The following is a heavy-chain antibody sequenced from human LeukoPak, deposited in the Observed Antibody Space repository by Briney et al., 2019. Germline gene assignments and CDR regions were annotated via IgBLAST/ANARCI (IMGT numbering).Heavy chain of an antibody. D-gene: IGHD4-17*01. J-gene: IGHJ4*02. CDR2: ISSSSSYI. CDR1: GFTFNSYS. CDR3: ARDCGDYAGRVPSDY. Sequence: GGSLRLSCAASGFTFNSYSMNWVRQAPGKGLVWVSSISSSSSYIYYADSVKGRFTISRDNAKNSLYLQMNSLRAEDTAVYYCARDCGDYAGRVPSDYWGQGTLVTVSS. V-gene: IGHV3-21*01.